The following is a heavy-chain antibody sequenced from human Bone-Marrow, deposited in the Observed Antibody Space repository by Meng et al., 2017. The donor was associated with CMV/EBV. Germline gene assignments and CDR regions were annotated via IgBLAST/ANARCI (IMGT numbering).Heavy chain of an antibody. CDR1: GFTVSSNY. V-gene: IGHV3-53*01. CDR2: IYSGGST. D-gene: IGHD2-2*01. Sequence: GESLKISCAASGFTVSSNYMSWVRQAPGKGLEWVSVIYSGGSTYYADSVKGRFTISRDNSKNTLYLQMNSLRAEDTAVYYCARDCSSTSCFYQYYYYYGMDVWGQGTTVTVSS. CDR3: ARDCSSTSCFYQYYYYYGMDV. J-gene: IGHJ6*02.